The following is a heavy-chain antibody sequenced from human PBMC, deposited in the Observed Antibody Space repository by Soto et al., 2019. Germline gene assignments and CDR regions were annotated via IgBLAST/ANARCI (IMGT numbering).Heavy chain of an antibody. J-gene: IGHJ4*02. D-gene: IGHD3-22*01. CDR3: AREGFYHETSGYRKPAYFDY. CDR1: GGSISTGGYY. Sequence: PSWRTSLTCTVSGGSISTGGYYWSWIRQHPGKGLEWIGYIYYSGSTYYNPSLKSRVTMSADTSKNQFSLKLSSVTAADTAVYYCAREGFYHETSGYRKPAYFDYWGQGALVTVSS. CDR2: IYYSGST. V-gene: IGHV4-31*03.